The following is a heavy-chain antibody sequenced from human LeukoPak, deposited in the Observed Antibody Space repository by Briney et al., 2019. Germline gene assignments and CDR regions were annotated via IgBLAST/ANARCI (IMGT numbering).Heavy chain of an antibody. CDR1: GFTFSDYA. CDR2: IRSKAYGGTT. Sequence: GGSLRLSCTASGFTFSDYAMSWVRQAPGKGLEWVGFIRSKAYGGTTEYAASVKGRFTISRDDSKSIAYLQMNSLKTEDTAVYYCTRARWFGSYYFDYWGQGTLVTVSS. D-gene: IGHD3-10*01. CDR3: TRARWFGSYYFDY. V-gene: IGHV3-49*04. J-gene: IGHJ4*02.